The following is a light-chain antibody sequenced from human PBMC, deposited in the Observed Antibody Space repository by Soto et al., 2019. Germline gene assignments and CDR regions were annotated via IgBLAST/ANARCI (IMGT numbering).Light chain of an antibody. J-gene: IGLJ1*01. CDR1: SSNIGAGYD. CDR3: QSYDSSLSGSYV. Sequence: QSALTQPPSVSGAPGQRVTISCTGRSSNIGAGYDVHWYQRLPGTAPKVLIYGNNNRPSGVPDRFSGSKSGTSASLAITGLQAEDEADYYCQSYDSSLSGSYVFGTGTKLTVL. CDR2: GNN. V-gene: IGLV1-40*01.